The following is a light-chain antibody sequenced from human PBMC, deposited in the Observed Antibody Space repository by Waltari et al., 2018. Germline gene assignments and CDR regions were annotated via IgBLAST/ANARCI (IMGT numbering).Light chain of an antibody. CDR2: DAS. J-gene: IGKJ1*01. Sequence: EVVLTQSPATLSFSPGARATLSCRASQSVSVYLAWYQQRPGQAPRLLIYDASDRATGVPARFSGSGSGTDFTLTISSLEPEDFAVYYCQQRTDRPPVTFGQGTRVEMK. CDR3: QQRTDRPPVT. CDR1: QSVSVY. V-gene: IGKV3-11*01.